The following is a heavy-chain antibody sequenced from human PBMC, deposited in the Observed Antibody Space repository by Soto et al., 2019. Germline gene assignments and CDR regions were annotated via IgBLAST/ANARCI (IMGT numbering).Heavy chain of an antibody. V-gene: IGHV3-48*03. CDR3: AREGVVDGSSSGFEDV. CDR1: GFSFSSYE. Sequence: RGLSCAASGFSFSSYELNCLRQAPVKGLEWVSYISSSGSTIYYADSVKGRFTISRDNAKNSLYLQMNSLRAEDTAVYYCAREGVVDGSSSGFEDVWGQGTTVTGPS. D-gene: IGHD6-6*01. J-gene: IGHJ6*02. CDR2: ISSSGSTI.